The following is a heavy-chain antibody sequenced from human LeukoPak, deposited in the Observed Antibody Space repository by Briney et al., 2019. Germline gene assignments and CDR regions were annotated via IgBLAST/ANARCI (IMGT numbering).Heavy chain of an antibody. Sequence: SVKVSCKASGGTFSSYAISWVRQAPGQGLEWMGGIIPIFGTANYAQKFQGRVTMTRDTSISTAYMELSRLRSDDTAVYYCARDRYYYDSSGYYRSGGMDVWGQGTTVTVSS. V-gene: IGHV1-69*05. J-gene: IGHJ6*02. CDR2: IIPIFGTA. CDR1: GGTFSSYA. D-gene: IGHD3-22*01. CDR3: ARDRYYYDSSGYYRSGGMDV.